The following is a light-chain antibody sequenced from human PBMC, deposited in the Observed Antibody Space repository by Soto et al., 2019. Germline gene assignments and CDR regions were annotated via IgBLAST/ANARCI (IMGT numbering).Light chain of an antibody. Sequence: QSVLTQPASVSGSPGQSITISCTGASSDVGGYDYVSWYQHHPGKAPKLLIYEVSNRPSGVPNRFSGSKSGNTAALTISGLHAEDEADYYCSSSTSSSTLFGGGTKVTVL. CDR3: SSSTSSSTL. V-gene: IGLV2-14*01. CDR2: EVS. CDR1: SSDVGGYDY. J-gene: IGLJ2*01.